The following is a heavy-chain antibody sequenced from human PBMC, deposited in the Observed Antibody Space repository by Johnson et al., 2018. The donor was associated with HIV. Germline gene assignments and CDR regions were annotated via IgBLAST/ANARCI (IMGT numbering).Heavy chain of an antibody. J-gene: IGHJ3*02. CDR2: ISYDGSNK. D-gene: IGHD1-1*01. CDR3: SSTGTTSSDAFDI. CDR1: GFNFSSYD. V-gene: IGHV3-30*04. Sequence: QVQLVESGGGVVQPGRSLRLSCVVSGFNFSSYDIDWVRQAPGKGLEWLAAISYDGSNKFYADSVQGRFTISRDNSKNTLYLQMNSLRAEDTAVYYCSSTGTTSSDAFDIWGQGTMVTVSS.